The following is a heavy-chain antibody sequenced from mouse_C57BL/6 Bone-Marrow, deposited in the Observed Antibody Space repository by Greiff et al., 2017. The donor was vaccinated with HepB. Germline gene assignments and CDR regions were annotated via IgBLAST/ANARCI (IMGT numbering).Heavy chain of an antibody. Sequence: EVQGVESGPELVKPGASVKISCKASGYSFTGYYMNWVKQSPEKSLEWIGEINPSTGGTTYNQKFKAKATLTVDKSSSTAYMQLKSLTSEDSAVYYCARKGEPAWFAYWGQGTLVTVSA. V-gene: IGHV1-42*01. CDR1: GYSFTGYY. CDR3: ARKGEPAWFAY. CDR2: INPSTGGT. J-gene: IGHJ3*01. D-gene: IGHD6-1*01.